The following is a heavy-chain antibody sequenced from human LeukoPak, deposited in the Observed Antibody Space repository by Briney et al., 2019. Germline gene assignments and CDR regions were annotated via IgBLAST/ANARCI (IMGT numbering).Heavy chain of an antibody. CDR2: ISYDGSNK. V-gene: IGHV3-30*04. D-gene: IGHD3-10*01. CDR3: AKDRHYYGSGSFHYGMDV. Sequence: GGSLRLSCAASGFTFSSYAMHWVRQAPGKGLEWVAVISYDGSNKYYADSVKGRFTISRDNSKNTLYLQMNSLRAEDTAVYYCAKDRHYYGSGSFHYGMDVWGQGTTVTVSS. J-gene: IGHJ6*02. CDR1: GFTFSSYA.